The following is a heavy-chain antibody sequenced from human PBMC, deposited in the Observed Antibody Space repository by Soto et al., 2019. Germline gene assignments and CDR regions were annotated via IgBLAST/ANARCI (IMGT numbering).Heavy chain of an antibody. D-gene: IGHD1-26*01. V-gene: IGHV4-31*01. CDR3: ARVVSGSYLDY. CDR1: GGTITTGGHF. J-gene: IGHJ4*02. Sequence: QVQLQESGPGLVKASQTLSLTCTVSGGTITTGGHFWSWIRQYPGKGLEWIGYIYYSGTTHYNPSLKSIVTISIDTSKNQFSLNLSSVTAADTAVYYCARVVSGSYLDYWGQGTLVTVSS. CDR2: IYYSGTT.